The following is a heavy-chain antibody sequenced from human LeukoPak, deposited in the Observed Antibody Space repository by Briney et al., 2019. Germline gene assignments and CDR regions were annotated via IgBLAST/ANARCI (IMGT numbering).Heavy chain of an antibody. CDR2: IYYSGST. D-gene: IGHD2-15*01. CDR3: ARRYCSGGSCYPDAFDI. J-gene: IGHJ3*02. CDR1: GGSISSYY. V-gene: IGHV4-59*08. Sequence: SETLSLTCTVSGGSISSYYWSWIRQPPGKGLEYIGYIYYSGSTNYNPALKSRVTISVDTSKNQFSLKLSSVTAADTAVYYCARRYCSGGSCYPDAFDIWGQGTMVTVSS.